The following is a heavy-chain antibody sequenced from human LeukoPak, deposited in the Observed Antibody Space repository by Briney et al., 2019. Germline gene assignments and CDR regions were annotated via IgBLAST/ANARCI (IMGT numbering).Heavy chain of an antibody. CDR1: GYSISSGYY. V-gene: IGHV4-38-2*02. Sequence: SETLSLTCTVSGYSISSGYYWGWIRQPPGKGLEWIGSIYHSGSTYYNPSLKSRVTISVDTSKNQFSLKLSSVTAADTAVYYCARVGYCSGGSCSPYDAFDVWGQGTMVTVSS. CDR2: IYHSGST. J-gene: IGHJ3*01. D-gene: IGHD2-15*01. CDR3: ARVGYCSGGSCSPYDAFDV.